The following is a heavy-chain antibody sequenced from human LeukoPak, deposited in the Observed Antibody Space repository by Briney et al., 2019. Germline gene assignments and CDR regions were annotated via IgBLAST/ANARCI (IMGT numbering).Heavy chain of an antibody. CDR1: GFTFSSFA. CDR3: ARDLGSGSLHY. CDR2: INTGNGNT. D-gene: IGHD1-26*01. Sequence: GRSLRLSCAASGFTFSSFAIHWVRQAPGQRLEWMGWINTGNGNTKYSQKFQGRFTITRDTSASTAYMELSSLRSEDTAVYYCARDLGSGSLHYWGQGTLVTVSS. V-gene: IGHV1-3*04. J-gene: IGHJ4*02.